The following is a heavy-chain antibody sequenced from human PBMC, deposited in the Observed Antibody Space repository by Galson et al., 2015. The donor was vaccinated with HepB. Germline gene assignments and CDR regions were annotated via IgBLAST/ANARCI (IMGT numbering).Heavy chain of an antibody. CDR1: GYTFTSYG. CDR3: ARGDDILTGFYRGFDY. Sequence: SVKVSCKASGYTFTSYGISWVRQAPGQGLEWMGWISAYNANTNYAQRLQGRVTMTTDTSTSTAYMELRSLTSDDTAVYYCARGDDILTGFYRGFDYWGQGTLVTVSS. J-gene: IGHJ4*02. V-gene: IGHV1-18*01. CDR2: ISAYNANT. D-gene: IGHD3-9*01.